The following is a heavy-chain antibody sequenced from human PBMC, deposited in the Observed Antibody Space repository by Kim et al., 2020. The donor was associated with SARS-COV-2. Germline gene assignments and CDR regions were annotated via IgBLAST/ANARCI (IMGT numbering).Heavy chain of an antibody. CDR1: GYTFTSYD. CDR3: ARGDSSSWYEVWFDP. J-gene: IGHJ5*02. Sequence: ASVKVSCKASGYTFTSYDSNWVRQATGQGLEWMGWMNPNSGNTGYAQKFQGRVTMTRNTSISTAYMELSSLRSEDTAVYYCARGDSSSWYEVWFDPWGQGPLVTVSS. D-gene: IGHD6-13*01. CDR2: MNPNSGNT. V-gene: IGHV1-8*01.